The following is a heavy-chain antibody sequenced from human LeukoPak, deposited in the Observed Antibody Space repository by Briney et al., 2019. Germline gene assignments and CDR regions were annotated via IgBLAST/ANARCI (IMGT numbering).Heavy chain of an antibody. J-gene: IGHJ4*02. V-gene: IGHV3-23*01. Sequence: GGSLRLSCAASGFTFSSYAMSWVRQAPGKGLEWVSGIGGSGGGTYYADSVKGRFTLSRDNSKNTLYLQMNSLRAEDTALYYCAKEDPYSGYDSGYWGQGTLVTVSS. D-gene: IGHD5-12*01. CDR1: GFTFSSYA. CDR2: IGGSGGGT. CDR3: AKEDPYSGYDSGY.